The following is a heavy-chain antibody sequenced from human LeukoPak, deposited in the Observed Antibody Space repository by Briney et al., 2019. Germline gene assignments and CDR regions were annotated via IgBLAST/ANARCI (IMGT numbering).Heavy chain of an antibody. CDR1: GFTFSGYV. Sequence: GGSLRLSCAASGFTFSGYVMTWVRQPPGKGLQWVADISGSGGSTYYADSVKGRFSISRDNSKNTLYLQLDSLRAEDTAVYYCAKGMSGWYPGYFDLWGRGTLVTVSS. CDR2: ISGSGGST. J-gene: IGHJ2*01. V-gene: IGHV3-23*01. D-gene: IGHD6-19*01. CDR3: AKGMSGWYPGYFDL.